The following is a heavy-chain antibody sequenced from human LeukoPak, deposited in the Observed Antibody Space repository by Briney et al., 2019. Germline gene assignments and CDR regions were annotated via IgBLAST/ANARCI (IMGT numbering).Heavy chain of an antibody. CDR2: IYTSGST. CDR3: ARPDYYAHSIDY. V-gene: IGHV4-61*02. D-gene: IGHD3-10*01. J-gene: IGHJ4*02. Sequence: SETLSLTCTVSGGSISSGSYYWSWIRQPAGKGLEWIGRIYTSGSTNYNPSLKSRVTISVDTSKNQFSLKLSSVTAADTAVYYCARPDYYAHSIDYWGQGTLVTVSS. CDR1: GGSISSGSYY.